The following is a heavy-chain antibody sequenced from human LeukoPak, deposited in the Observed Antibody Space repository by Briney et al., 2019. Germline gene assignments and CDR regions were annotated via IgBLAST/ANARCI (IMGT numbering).Heavy chain of an antibody. J-gene: IGHJ4*02. CDR2: IRYDGSTI. D-gene: IGHD5-12*01. V-gene: IGHV3-33*01. CDR1: GFTFSDYG. Sequence: GTSLRLSCAASGFTFSDYGMHWGRQAPGKGLEWVAVIRYDGSTIYYADSVKGRFTISRDDSKKTLYLQMDSLRAEDTAVYYCARAYRRESGYDFVFGYWGQGTLVTVSS. CDR3: ARAYRRESGYDFVFGY.